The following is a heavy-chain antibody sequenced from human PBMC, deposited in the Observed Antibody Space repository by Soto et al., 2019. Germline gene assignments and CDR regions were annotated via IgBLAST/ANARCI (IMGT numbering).Heavy chain of an antibody. CDR1: GYTFTSYD. V-gene: IGHV1-8*01. Sequence: ASVKVSCKASGYTFTSYDINWVRQATVQVLEWMVCMNPNSGNTGYAQKFQGRVTMTRNTATSTAYMELSSLRSEDTAVYYCASSSSSNYYYYYRMEVWGQGTTVTVSS. J-gene: IGHJ6*02. CDR2: MNPNSGNT. D-gene: IGHD6-19*01. CDR3: ASSSSSNYYYYYRMEV.